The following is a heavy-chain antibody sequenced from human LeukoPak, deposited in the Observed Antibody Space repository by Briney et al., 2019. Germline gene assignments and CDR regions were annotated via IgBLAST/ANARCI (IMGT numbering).Heavy chain of an antibody. CDR2: ISSSGGST. D-gene: IGHD5-18*01. CDR1: GFTFSSYA. Sequence: GGSLRLSYAASGFTFSSYAMSWVRQAPGKGLEWVSAISSSGGSTYYADSVKGRFTISRDNSKNTLYLQMNSLRAEDTAVYYCAKAARIQLWFWDYWGQGTLVTVSS. V-gene: IGHV3-23*01. J-gene: IGHJ4*02. CDR3: AKAARIQLWFWDY.